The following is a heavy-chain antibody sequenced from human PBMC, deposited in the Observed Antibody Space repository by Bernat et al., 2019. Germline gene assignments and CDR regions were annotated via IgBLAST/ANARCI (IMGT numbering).Heavy chain of an antibody. J-gene: IGHJ6*02. Sequence: QVQLVESGGGLVKPGGSLRLSCAASGFTFSDYYMSWIRQAPGKGLEWVSYISSSGSTIYYADSVKGRFTISRDNAKNSLYLQMNSLRAEDTAVYYCASDPESGYYVLSPGMDVWGQGTTVTVSS. D-gene: IGHD3-3*01. CDR1: GFTFSDYY. CDR3: ASDPESGYYVLSPGMDV. CDR2: ISSSGSTI. V-gene: IGHV3-11*01.